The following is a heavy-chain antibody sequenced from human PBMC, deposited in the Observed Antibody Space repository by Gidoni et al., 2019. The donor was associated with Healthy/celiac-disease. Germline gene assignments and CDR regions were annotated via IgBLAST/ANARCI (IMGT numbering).Heavy chain of an antibody. V-gene: IGHV1-69*04. CDR3: ATTNGAAAGTIDY. D-gene: IGHD6-13*01. CDR1: GGTFSSYA. Sequence: QVQLVQSGAEVKKPGSSVKVSCKASGGTFSSYAISWVRQAPGQGLEWMGRIIPILGIANYAQKFQGRVTITADKSTSTAYMELSSLRSEDTAVYYCATTNGAAAGTIDYWGQGTLVTVSS. CDR2: IIPILGIA. J-gene: IGHJ4*02.